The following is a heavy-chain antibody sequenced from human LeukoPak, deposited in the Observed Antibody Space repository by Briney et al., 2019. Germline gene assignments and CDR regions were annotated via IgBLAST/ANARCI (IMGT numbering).Heavy chain of an antibody. J-gene: IGHJ4*02. D-gene: IGHD3-3*01. CDR1: GYTFTGYY. CDR3: ARASITIFGVVMGDY. Sequence: ASVKVSCKASGYTFTGYYMHWVRRAPGQGLEWMGWINPNSGGTNYAQKFQGRVTMTRDTSISTAYMELSRLRSDDTAVYYCARASITIFGVVMGDYWGQGTLVTVSS. CDR2: INPNSGGT. V-gene: IGHV1-2*02.